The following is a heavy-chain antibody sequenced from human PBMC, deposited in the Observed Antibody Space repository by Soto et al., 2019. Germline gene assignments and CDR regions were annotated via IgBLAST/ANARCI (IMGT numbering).Heavy chain of an antibody. J-gene: IGHJ6*02. Sequence: GGSLRLSCAASGFTFSSYAMSWVRQAPGKGLEWVSAISGSGGSTYYADSVKGRFTISRDNSKNTLYLQMNSLRAEDTAVYYCAKDHGFRWFGELFDAYYYYGMDVWGQGTTVTVSS. D-gene: IGHD3-10*01. CDR3: AKDHGFRWFGELFDAYYYYGMDV. V-gene: IGHV3-23*01. CDR2: ISGSGGST. CDR1: GFTFSSYA.